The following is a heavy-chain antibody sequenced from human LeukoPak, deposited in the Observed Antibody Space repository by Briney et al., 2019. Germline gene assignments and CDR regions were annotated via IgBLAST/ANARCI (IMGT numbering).Heavy chain of an antibody. J-gene: IGHJ4*02. V-gene: IGHV4-34*01. CDR3: ARHVPRKYYDSSGSFDY. CDR2: INHSGST. D-gene: IGHD3-22*01. CDR1: GGSFSGYY. Sequence: SETLSLTCAVYGGSFSGYYWSWIRQPPGRGLEWIGEINHSGSTNYNPSLKSRVTISVDTSKNQFSLKLSSVTAADTAVYYCARHVPRKYYDSSGSFDYWGQGTLVTVSS.